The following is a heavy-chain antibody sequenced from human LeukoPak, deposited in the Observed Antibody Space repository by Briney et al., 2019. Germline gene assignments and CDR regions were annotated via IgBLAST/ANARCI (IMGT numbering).Heavy chain of an antibody. CDR2: IYYSGST. J-gene: IGHJ4*02. CDR3: ARLSTVTTWGFDY. D-gene: IGHD4-11*01. V-gene: IGHV4-31*03. CDR1: GGSISSGGYY. Sequence: SETLSLTCTVSGGSISSGGYYWSWIRQHPGKGLEWIGYIYYSGSTYYNPSLKSRVTISVDTSKNQFSLKLSSVTAADTAVYYCARLSTVTTWGFDYWGQGTLVTVSS.